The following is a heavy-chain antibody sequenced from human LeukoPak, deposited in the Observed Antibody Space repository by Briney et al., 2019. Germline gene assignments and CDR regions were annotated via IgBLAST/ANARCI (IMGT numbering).Heavy chain of an antibody. J-gene: IGHJ4*02. Sequence: PSETLSLTCAVSGGSFSGYYWSWIRQPPGKGLEWTGEINHSGSTNYNPSLKSRVTISVDTSKNQFSLKLSSVTAADTAVYYCARGLYQLLWSYYFDYWGQGTLVTVSS. CDR1: GGSFSGYY. CDR3: ARGLYQLLWSYYFDY. D-gene: IGHD2-2*01. V-gene: IGHV4-34*01. CDR2: INHSGST.